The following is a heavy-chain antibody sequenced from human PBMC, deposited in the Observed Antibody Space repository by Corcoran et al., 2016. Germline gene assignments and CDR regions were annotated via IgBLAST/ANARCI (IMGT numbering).Heavy chain of an antibody. J-gene: IGHJ6*02. Sequence: QVQLVQSGAEVKKTGASVKVYCKASGYTLTGYYMHWVRQAPGQGLEWMGWINTNSGGTKYAQKFQGWVTMTRDTSISTAYMELSRLKSDDTAVYYCARDGGGSRYLWGYDFGMDVWGQGTLVTVSS. CDR1: GYTLTGYY. CDR2: INTNSGGT. D-gene: IGHD3-16*01. V-gene: IGHV1-2*04. CDR3: ARDGGGSRYLWGYDFGMDV.